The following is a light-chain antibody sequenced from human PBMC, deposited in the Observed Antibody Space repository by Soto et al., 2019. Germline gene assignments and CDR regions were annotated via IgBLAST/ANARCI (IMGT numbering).Light chain of an antibody. CDR1: QSVNSNF. Sequence: EIVLTQSPRTLSLSPGERATLSCRASQSVNSNFFAWYQQKPGQAPRLLIYGISTRATGIPDRFAGSGSETDFALTISGLEPEDFAIYYCQQYSNSPRTFGQGTKVEIK. CDR3: QQYSNSPRT. V-gene: IGKV3-20*01. CDR2: GIS. J-gene: IGKJ2*01.